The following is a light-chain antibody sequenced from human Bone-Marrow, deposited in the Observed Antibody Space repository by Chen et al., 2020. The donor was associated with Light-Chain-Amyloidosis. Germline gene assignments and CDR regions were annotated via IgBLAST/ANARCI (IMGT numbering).Light chain of an antibody. CDR2: GSS. CDR3: QQYGTSPLT. V-gene: IGKV3-20*01. Sequence: EIVLTQSPGTLSLSPGEGANLSCRASQTISSNYLTWYQQKFGQAPRLLIYGSSSRATGIPDRFTGSGYGTDCTLTINRLEPEDFAMYYCQQYGTSPLTFGGGTKVEIK. J-gene: IGKJ4*01. CDR1: QTISSNY.